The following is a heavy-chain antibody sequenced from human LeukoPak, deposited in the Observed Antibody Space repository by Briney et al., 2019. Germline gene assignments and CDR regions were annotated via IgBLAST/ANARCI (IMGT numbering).Heavy chain of an antibody. CDR2: IIPIFGTA. CDR1: GGTFSSYA. D-gene: IGHD2-21*02. J-gene: IGHJ4*02. V-gene: IGHV1-69*05. Sequence: SVKVSCKASGGTFSSYAISWVRQAPGQGLEWMGGIIPIFGTANYAQKFQGRVTMTTDTSTSTAYMELRSLRSDDMAVYYCARDAVSTVTAGGIDYWGQGTLVTVSS. CDR3: ARDAVSTVTAGGIDY.